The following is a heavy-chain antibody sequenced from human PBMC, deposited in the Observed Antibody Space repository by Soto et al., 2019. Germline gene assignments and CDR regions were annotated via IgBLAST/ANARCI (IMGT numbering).Heavy chain of an antibody. J-gene: IGHJ3*02. CDR1: GFTFSSYG. V-gene: IGHV3-33*01. Sequence: QVQLVESGGGVVQPGRSLRLSCAASGFTFSSYGMHWVRQAPGKGLEWVAVIWYDGSNKYYADSVKGRFTISRDNSKNTLYLQMNSLRAEDTAVYYCARDFGGSRPDAFDIWGQGTMVTVSS. D-gene: IGHD2-15*01. CDR2: IWYDGSNK. CDR3: ARDFGGSRPDAFDI.